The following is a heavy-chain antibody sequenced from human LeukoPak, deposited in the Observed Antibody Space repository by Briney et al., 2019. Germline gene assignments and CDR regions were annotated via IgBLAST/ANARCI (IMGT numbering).Heavy chain of an antibody. CDR2: INPNSGST. J-gene: IGHJ6*03. CDR3: ARDCIAVAQGYMDV. CDR1: GRTFTSYD. Sequence: GASVKVSCKASGRTFTSYDMNWVRQAPGQGLEWMGWINPNSGSTNYAQKFQGRVTMTRDASTSTAYMELSRLRSADTAVYYCARDCIAVAQGYMDVWGKGTTVSVSS. V-gene: IGHV1-2*02. D-gene: IGHD6-19*01.